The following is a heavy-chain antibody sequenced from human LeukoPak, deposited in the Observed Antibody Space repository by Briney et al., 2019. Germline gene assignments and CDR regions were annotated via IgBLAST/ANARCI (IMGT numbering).Heavy chain of an antibody. Sequence: SETLSLTCAVYGGSFSGYYWSWIRQPPGKGLEWIGEINHSGSTNYNPSLKSRVTISVDTSKNQFSLKLSSVTAADTAVYYCARHETYYDSSGYFLWGQGTLVTVSS. CDR3: ARHETYYDSSGYFL. V-gene: IGHV4-34*01. D-gene: IGHD3-22*01. J-gene: IGHJ4*02. CDR2: INHSGST. CDR1: GGSFSGYY.